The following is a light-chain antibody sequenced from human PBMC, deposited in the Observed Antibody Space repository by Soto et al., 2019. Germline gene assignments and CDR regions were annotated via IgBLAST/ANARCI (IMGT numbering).Light chain of an antibody. CDR1: QSVSSN. Sequence: EIVMTQSPATLSVSPGERATLSCMASQSVSSNLAWYQQKPGQAPRPLIYGASTRATGIPARFSGSGSGTEFTLTISSLQSEDFAVYYCQQYNNWLWTFGQGTKVDIK. V-gene: IGKV3-15*01. CDR2: GAS. CDR3: QQYNNWLWT. J-gene: IGKJ1*01.